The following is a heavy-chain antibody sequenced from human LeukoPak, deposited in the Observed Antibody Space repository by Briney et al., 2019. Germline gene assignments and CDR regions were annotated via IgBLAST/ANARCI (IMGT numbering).Heavy chain of an antibody. Sequence: PSETLSLTCTVSGGSISSYYWSWIRQPPGKGLEWIGYIYYSGSTNYNPSLKSRVTISVDTSKNQFSLKLSSVTAADTAVYYCARAIAKWFGEFPLVFDPWGQGTLVTVSS. CDR2: IYYSGST. J-gene: IGHJ5*02. V-gene: IGHV4-59*01. D-gene: IGHD3-10*01. CDR1: GGSISSYY. CDR3: ARAIAKWFGEFPLVFDP.